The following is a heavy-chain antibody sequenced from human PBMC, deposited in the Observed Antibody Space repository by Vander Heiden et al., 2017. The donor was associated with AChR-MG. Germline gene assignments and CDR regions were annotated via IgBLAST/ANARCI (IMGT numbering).Heavy chain of an antibody. V-gene: IGHV4-34*01. CDR1: GGSFSGYY. J-gene: IGHJ3*02. D-gene: IGHD3-3*01. CDR3: ARSFPTIFGVVIPNDAFDI. CDR2: INHSGST. Sequence: QVQLQQWGAGLLKPSETLSLTCAVYGGSFSGYYWSWIRQPPGKGLEWIGEINHSGSTNYNPSLKSRVTISVDTSKNQFSLKLSSVTAADTAVYYCARSFPTIFGVVIPNDAFDIWGQGTMVTVSS.